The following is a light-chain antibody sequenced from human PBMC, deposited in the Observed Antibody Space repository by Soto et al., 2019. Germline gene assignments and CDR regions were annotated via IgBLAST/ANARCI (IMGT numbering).Light chain of an antibody. V-gene: IGKV1-27*01. Sequence: DMQMTQSPSSLSASLGDRVTITCRASQGIGVYLAWFQQKPGKVPRLLIYAASALQSGVPSRFSGGGSGTDFTLTINSLQTEDVATYYCQKYNSAPLTFGGGTKVEIK. CDR1: QGIGVY. CDR3: QKYNSAPLT. J-gene: IGKJ4*01. CDR2: AAS.